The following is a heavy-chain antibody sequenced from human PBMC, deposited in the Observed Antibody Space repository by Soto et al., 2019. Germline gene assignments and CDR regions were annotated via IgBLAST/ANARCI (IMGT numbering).Heavy chain of an antibody. CDR1: GFTFSSYS. D-gene: IGHD2-21*02. Sequence: GGSLRLSCAASGFTFSSYSMNWVRQAPGKGLEWVSYISSSSSTIYYADSVKGRFTISRDNAKNSLYLQMNSLRAEDTAVYYCARETRGVTGAFQHWGKGILVTVSS. J-gene: IGHJ1*01. CDR3: ARETRGVTGAFQH. V-gene: IGHV3-48*01. CDR2: ISSSSSTI.